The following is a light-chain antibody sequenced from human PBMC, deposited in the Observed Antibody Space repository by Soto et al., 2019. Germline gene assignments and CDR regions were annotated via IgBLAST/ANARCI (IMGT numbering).Light chain of an antibody. CDR3: QQRSNWPIT. J-gene: IGKJ3*01. V-gene: IGKV3D-20*02. CDR2: ATS. CDR1: QSVSSSY. Sequence: EIVFTQSPGTLSLSPGERATLSCRASQSVSSSYLAWYQQKPGQAPRLLIYATSTRATGIPARFSGSGSGTDFTLTISNLEPEDLAVYYCQQRSNWPITVGPGTKGEIK.